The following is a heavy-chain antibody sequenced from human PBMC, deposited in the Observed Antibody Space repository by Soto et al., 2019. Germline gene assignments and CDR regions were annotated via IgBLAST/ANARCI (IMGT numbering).Heavy chain of an antibody. Sequence: QVQLVESGGGVVQPGRSLRLSCAASEFTFSSYGMHWVRQAPGKGLEWVAVIWYDGSNKYYADSVKGRFTISRDNSKNTLYLQMNSLRAEDTAVYYCAREQGYFDLWGRGTLVTVSS. V-gene: IGHV3-33*01. CDR2: IWYDGSNK. CDR1: EFTFSSYG. CDR3: AREQGYFDL. J-gene: IGHJ2*01.